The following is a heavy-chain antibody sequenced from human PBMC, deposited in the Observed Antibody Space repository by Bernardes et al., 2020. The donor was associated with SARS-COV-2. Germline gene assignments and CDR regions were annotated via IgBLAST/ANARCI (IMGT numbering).Heavy chain of an antibody. J-gene: IGHJ3*02. CDR1: GGSISRYY. CDR3: ARDRRYDFWSGYSSWRAFDI. D-gene: IGHD3-3*01. V-gene: IGHV4-59*01. CDR2: IYYSGRT. Sequence: SDTLSLTCTVSGGSISRYYWSWIPQPPGKGLEWLGYIYYSGRTNYNPSLKSRVTISVDTYKNQFSLKLSAVTAADTAVYYCARDRRYDFWSGYSSWRAFDIWGQGTMVTVSS.